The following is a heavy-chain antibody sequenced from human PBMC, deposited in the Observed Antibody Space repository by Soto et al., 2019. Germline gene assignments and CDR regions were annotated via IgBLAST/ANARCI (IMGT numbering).Heavy chain of an antibody. CDR1: EFTFSSYA. CDR3: ARGWQGDY. D-gene: IGHD6-19*01. Sequence: EVQLLESGGGLVQPGGSLRLSCAASEFTFSSYAMSGVRQAPGKGLEWVSAISGSGGDTYYADSVTGRFTISRDNPKNTLYLQMNSLSAEDTALYYCARGWQGDYGCQGTLVAGSS. V-gene: IGHV3-23*01. J-gene: IGHJ4*02. CDR2: ISGSGGDT.